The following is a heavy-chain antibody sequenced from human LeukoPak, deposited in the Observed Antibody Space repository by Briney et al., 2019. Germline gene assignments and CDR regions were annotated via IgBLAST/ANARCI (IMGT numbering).Heavy chain of an antibody. CDR3: AKVHYSGSGSHSYYYGLDV. V-gene: IGHV3-9*01. J-gene: IGHJ6*02. CDR2: ISWNSGSI. D-gene: IGHD3-10*01. CDR1: GFTFDDYA. Sequence: GRSLRLSCAASGFTFDDYAMHWVRQTPGKGLEWVSSISWNSGSIGYADSVKGRFTISRDNAKNSLHLQTNSLRAEDTALYYCAKVHYSGSGSHSYYYGLDVWGQGTTVTVSS.